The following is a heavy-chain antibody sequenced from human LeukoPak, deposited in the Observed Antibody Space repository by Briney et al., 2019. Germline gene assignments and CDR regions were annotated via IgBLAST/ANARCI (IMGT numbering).Heavy chain of an antibody. Sequence: SETLSLTCAVYGGSFSGYYWSWIRQPPGKGLEWIGEINHSGSTNYNPSLKSRVTISVDTSKNQFSLKLSSVTAADTAVYYCARAIVVVVAAIWGAFDIWGQGTMVTVSS. CDR3: ARAIVVVVAAIWGAFDI. J-gene: IGHJ3*02. D-gene: IGHD2-15*01. CDR1: GGSFSGYY. CDR2: INHSGST. V-gene: IGHV4-34*01.